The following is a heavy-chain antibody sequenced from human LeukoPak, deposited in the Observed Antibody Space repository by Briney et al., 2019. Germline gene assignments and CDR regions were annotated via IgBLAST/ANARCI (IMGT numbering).Heavy chain of an antibody. CDR3: AREMGIAVAGTEGNWFDP. D-gene: IGHD6-19*01. CDR1: GGSISSYY. J-gene: IGHJ5*02. V-gene: IGHV4-59*12. Sequence: SETLSLTCTVSGGSISSYYWSWIRQPPGKGLEWIGYIYYSGSTNYNPSLKSRVTISVDKSKNQFSLKLSSVTAADTAVYYCAREMGIAVAGTEGNWFDPWGQGTLVTVSS. CDR2: IYYSGST.